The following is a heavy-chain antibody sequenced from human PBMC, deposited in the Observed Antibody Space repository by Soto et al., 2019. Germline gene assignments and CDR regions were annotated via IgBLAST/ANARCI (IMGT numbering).Heavy chain of an antibody. CDR1: GYTFTGYY. D-gene: IGHD2-15*01. CDR3: AILGGERGYCSGGSCPFDY. Sequence: QVQLVQSGAEVKKPGASVKVSCKASGYTFTGYYMHWVRQAPGQGLEWMGWINANSGGTNDAQKFEGWVTMTRDTSISTAYMELSRLRSDDTAVYYCAILGGERGYCSGGSCPFDYWGQGTLVTVSS. V-gene: IGHV1-2*04. J-gene: IGHJ4*02. CDR2: INANSGGT.